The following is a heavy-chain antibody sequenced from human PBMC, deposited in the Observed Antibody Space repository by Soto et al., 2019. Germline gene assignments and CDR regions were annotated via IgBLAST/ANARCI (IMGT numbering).Heavy chain of an antibody. CDR3: ARAYNWNYM. J-gene: IGHJ4*02. CDR1: GFSLASTAVG. V-gene: IGHV2-5*01. Sequence: YGPKLVNPTHTLMMTCSFSGFSLASTAVGVDWVGQAAGKALSWLANIYWHEDKRYNPSLKGRLTITNGTCKNQVVLTMTNMHPVDTDTYDCARAYNWNYMWGQGILVTVST. CDR2: IYWHEDK. D-gene: IGHD1-7*01.